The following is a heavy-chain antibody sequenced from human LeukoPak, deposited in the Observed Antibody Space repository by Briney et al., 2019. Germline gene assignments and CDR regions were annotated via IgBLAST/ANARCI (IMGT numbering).Heavy chain of an antibody. V-gene: IGHV1-24*01. CDR3: ATAQEVVGATTGLDY. Sequence: GASVKVSCKVSGYTLTELSMHWVRQAPGKGLEWMGGFDPEDGETIYAQKFQGRVTMTEDTSTDTAYMELSSLRSEDTAVYYCATAQEVVGATTGLDYWGQGTLVTVSS. J-gene: IGHJ4*02. D-gene: IGHD1-26*01. CDR1: GYTLTELS. CDR2: FDPEDGET.